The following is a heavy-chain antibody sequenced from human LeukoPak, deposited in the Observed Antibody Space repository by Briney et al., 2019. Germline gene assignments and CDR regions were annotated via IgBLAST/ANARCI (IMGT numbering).Heavy chain of an antibody. CDR1: GFTFRTYA. CDR3: AKEGDFYDILTDY. D-gene: IGHD3-9*01. V-gene: IGHV3-23*01. CDR2: ISGSGGST. Sequence: GGSLRLSCAASGFTFRTYAMSWVRQAPGKGLEWVSGISGSGGSTYYADSVKGRFTISRDNSKNTLYLQMNSLRAEDTAVYYCAKEGDFYDILTDYWGQGTLVTVSS. J-gene: IGHJ4*02.